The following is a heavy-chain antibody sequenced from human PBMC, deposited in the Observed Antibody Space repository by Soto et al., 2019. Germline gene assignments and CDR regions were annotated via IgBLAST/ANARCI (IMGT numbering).Heavy chain of an antibody. V-gene: IGHV4-34*01. CDR2: INHSGST. D-gene: IGHD3-3*01. CDR3: ARANYDFWSGYSSDAFDI. CDR1: GGSFSGYY. J-gene: IGHJ3*02. Sequence: SEPLSLTCAGYGGSFSGYYWSGIRQTPGKGLEWIGEINHSGSTNYNPSLKSRVTISVDTSKNQFSLKLSSVTAADTAVYYCARANYDFWSGYSSDAFDIWGQGTMVT.